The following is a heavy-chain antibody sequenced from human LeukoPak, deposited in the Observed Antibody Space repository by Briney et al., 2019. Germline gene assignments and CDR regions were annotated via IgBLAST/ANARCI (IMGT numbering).Heavy chain of an antibody. CDR2: ISPNNGVT. V-gene: IGHV1-2*02. Sequence: ASVKVSFKASGYTFTGYYMHWVRQAPGQGLEWMGWISPNNGVTKYAQKFQGRVSMTRDTSISTAYMELSRLRSDDTAVYYCARRYVSGIMYYSEYWGQGTLVTVSS. J-gene: IGHJ4*02. D-gene: IGHD3-10*01. CDR1: GYTFTGYY. CDR3: ARRYVSGIMYYSEY.